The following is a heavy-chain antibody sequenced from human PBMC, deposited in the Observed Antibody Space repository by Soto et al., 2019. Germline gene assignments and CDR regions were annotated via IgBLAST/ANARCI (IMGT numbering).Heavy chain of an antibody. CDR1: GFTFSGSA. J-gene: IGHJ4*02. V-gene: IGHV3-73*01. CDR2: IRSKANSYAT. Sequence: EVQLVESGGGLVQPGGSLKLSCAASGFTFSGSAMHWVRQASGKGLEWVGRIRSKANSYATAYAASVKGRFTISRDDSKNTAYLQMNSLKTEDTAVYYCTRGGPYDYVWGSYRPPLDYWGQGTLVTVSS. CDR3: TRGGPYDYVWGSYRPPLDY. D-gene: IGHD3-16*02.